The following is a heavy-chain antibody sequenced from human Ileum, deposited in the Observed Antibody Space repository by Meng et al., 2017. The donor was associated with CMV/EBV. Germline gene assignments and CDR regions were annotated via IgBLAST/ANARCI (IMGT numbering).Heavy chain of an antibody. Sequence: ASVKVSCKASGYTFTSYGISRVRQAPGQGLEWMGWISAYNGNTNYAQKLQGRVTMTTDTSTSTAYMELRSLRSDDTAVYYCARGALRGSYYFYYYGMDVWGQGTTVTVSS. CDR3: ARGALRGSYYFYYYGMDV. D-gene: IGHD1-26*01. V-gene: IGHV1-18*01. CDR1: GYTFTSYG. CDR2: ISAYNGNT. J-gene: IGHJ6*02.